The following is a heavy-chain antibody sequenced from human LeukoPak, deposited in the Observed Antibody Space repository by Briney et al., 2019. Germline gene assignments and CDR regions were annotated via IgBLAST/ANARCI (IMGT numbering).Heavy chain of an antibody. J-gene: IGHJ4*02. V-gene: IGHV4-39*01. D-gene: IGHD3-10*01. Sequence: NPSETLSLTCTVSGGSISISSYYWGWIRQPPGKGLEWIGSIYYSGSTYYNPSLKSRVTISVDTSKNQFSLKLSSVTAADTAVYYCARRERPLLWFGESPPFGYWGQGTLVTVSS. CDR1: GGSISISSYY. CDR2: IYYSGST. CDR3: ARRERPLLWFGESPPFGY.